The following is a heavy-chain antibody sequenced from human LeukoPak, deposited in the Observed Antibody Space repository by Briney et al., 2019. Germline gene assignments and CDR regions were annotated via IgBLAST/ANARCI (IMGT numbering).Heavy chain of an antibody. CDR3: AKAPSSGSYIMDYFDY. CDR2: ISGSGGST. V-gene: IGHV3-23*01. CDR1: GLTFSSYA. J-gene: IGHJ4*02. Sequence: QAGGSLRLSCAASGLTFSSYAMTWVRQAPGKGLQWVSSISGSGGSTYHADSVKGRFTIYSDNSKNTLYLQMNSLRAEDTAVYYCAKAPSSGSYIMDYFDYWGQGTLVTVSS. D-gene: IGHD3-10*01.